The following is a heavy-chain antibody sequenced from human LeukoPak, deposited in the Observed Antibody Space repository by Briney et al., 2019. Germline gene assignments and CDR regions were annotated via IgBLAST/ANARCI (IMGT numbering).Heavy chain of an antibody. CDR2: IRFDGTKK. CDR3: ATNGPPRDYYYMDV. Sequence: PGGSLRLSCAASEFTLRNYWMSWVRQAPGKGLEWVALIRFDGTKKYYADSVKGRFTVSRDNSKNTLYLQMNSLRSEDTALYYCATNGPPRDYYYMDVWGKGTTVT. J-gene: IGHJ6*03. V-gene: IGHV3-30*02. CDR1: EFTLRNYW. D-gene: IGHD1/OR15-1a*01.